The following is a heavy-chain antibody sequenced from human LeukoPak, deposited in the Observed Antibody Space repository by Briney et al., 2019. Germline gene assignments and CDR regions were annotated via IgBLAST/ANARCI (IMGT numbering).Heavy chain of an antibody. J-gene: IGHJ4*02. CDR3: ATSFGPVIAAAGTGAD. CDR2: ISGSGSTT. D-gene: IGHD6-13*01. CDR1: GFTFSSYA. V-gene: IGHV3-23*01. Sequence: GGSLRLSRAASGFTFSSYAMNWVRQAPGEGLEWVSVISGSGSTTYYADSVKGRFTISRDNSKNTLSLQMNSLRAEDTAVYYCATSFGPVIAAAGTGADWGQGTLVTVSS.